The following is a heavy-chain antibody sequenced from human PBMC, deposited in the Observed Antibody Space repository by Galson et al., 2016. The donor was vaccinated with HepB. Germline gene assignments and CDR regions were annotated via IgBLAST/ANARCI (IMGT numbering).Heavy chain of an antibody. CDR3: ARDAMGATKYFDY. V-gene: IGHV1-3*01. Sequence: KVPCKASGSTFTTFAFHWVRQAPGQRLEWMGWINAGTGNTKYSQKFKDRVTITRDTSATTVYMPLSTVTSEYTALYFCARDAMGATKYFDYWGQGTLITVS. J-gene: IGHJ4*02. CDR1: GSTFTTFA. CDR2: INAGTGNT. D-gene: IGHD5-12*01.